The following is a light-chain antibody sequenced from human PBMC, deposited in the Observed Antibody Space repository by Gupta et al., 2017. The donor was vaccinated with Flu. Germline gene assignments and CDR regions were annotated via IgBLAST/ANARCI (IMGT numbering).Light chain of an antibody. CDR3: QQYGSSPPYS. Sequence: EIVLTQSPGTPSLSPGERATLSCRASQSVSSSYLAWYQQKPGQAPRLLIYGASSRATGILDRFSGSGSGTDFTLTISRLEPEDFAVYYCQQYGSSPPYSFGQGTKLEIK. V-gene: IGKV3-20*01. J-gene: IGKJ2*03. CDR2: GAS. CDR1: QSVSSSY.